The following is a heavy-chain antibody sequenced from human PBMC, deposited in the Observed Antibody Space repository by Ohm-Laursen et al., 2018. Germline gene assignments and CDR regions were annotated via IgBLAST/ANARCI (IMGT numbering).Heavy chain of an antibody. Sequence: SDTLSLTCVVYGGSFSGYYWSWIRQPPGKGLEWIGEINHSGSTNYNPSLKSRVTISVDTSKNQFSLKLSSVTAADTAVYYCARGPSYGWRYFDYWGQGTLVTVSS. D-gene: IGHD5-18*01. V-gene: IGHV4-34*01. J-gene: IGHJ4*02. CDR2: INHSGST. CDR3: ARGPSYGWRYFDY. CDR1: GGSFSGYY.